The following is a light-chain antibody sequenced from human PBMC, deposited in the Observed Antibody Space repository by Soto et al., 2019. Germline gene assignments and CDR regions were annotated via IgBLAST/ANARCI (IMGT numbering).Light chain of an antibody. Sequence: EVVLTQSPGILSLSPGERATLSCRARQSVSSKLAWYQQKPGQAPRLLISGTSSRATGIPDRFSGSGSGTDFTFTNNRLELEDFALYPCQQYDKSPITFGLGTRLEI. J-gene: IGKJ5*01. V-gene: IGKV3-20*01. CDR3: QQYDKSPIT. CDR1: QSVSSK. CDR2: GTS.